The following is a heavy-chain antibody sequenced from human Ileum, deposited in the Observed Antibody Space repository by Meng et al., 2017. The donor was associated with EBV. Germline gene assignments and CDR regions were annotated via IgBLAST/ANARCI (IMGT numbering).Heavy chain of an antibody. J-gene: IGHJ4*02. CDR3: AKDCFGDKDS. Sequence: EVHVMESGGGLVQPGGSRILSCAASGVTLSCSWVHWVRQVPGKGLVWVPRINPDGSVINYADSVKGRFTISRDNAKNTVYLQMNNLRADDTAVYYWAKDCFGDKDSWGQGTLVTVSS. CDR1: GVTLSCSW. V-gene: IGHV3-74*01. D-gene: IGHD2-21*01. CDR2: INPDGSVI.